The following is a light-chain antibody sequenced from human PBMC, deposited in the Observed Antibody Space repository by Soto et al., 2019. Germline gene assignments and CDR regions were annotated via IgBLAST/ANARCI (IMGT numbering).Light chain of an antibody. CDR2: AVN. CDR1: SSDVGTYIS. CDR3: SLYVSRSTSFV. V-gene: IGLV2-18*01. J-gene: IGLJ1*01. Sequence: QSALTQPPSVSGSPGQSVSISCTGTSSDVGTYISVSWYQQPPGTAPKLIIYAVNNRPSGVPDRFSGSKSGNTASLTISGLQAEDEADYYCSLYVSRSTSFVFGTGTKVT.